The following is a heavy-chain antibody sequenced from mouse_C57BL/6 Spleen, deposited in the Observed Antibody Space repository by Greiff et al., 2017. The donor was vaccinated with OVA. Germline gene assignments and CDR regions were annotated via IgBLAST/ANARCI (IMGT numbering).Heavy chain of an antibody. CDR2: INYDGSST. D-gene: IGHD2-4*01. J-gene: IGHJ4*01. CDR1: GFTFSDYY. Sequence: EVQLVESEGGLVQPGSSMKLSCTASGFTFSDYYMAWVRQVPEKGLEWVANINYDGSSTYYLDSLQSRFIISRDNAKNILYLQMSSLKSEDTATYYCARYYDPYYYAMDYWGQGTSVTVSS. V-gene: IGHV5-16*01. CDR3: ARYYDPYYYAMDY.